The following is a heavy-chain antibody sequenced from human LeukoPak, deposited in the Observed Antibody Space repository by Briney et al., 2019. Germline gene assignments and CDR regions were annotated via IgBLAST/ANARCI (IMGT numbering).Heavy chain of an antibody. J-gene: IGHJ4*02. CDR3: AGHHPRNTVDF. Sequence: SETLSLTCTVSGGSISSYYWSWIRQPPGKGLEWIAYTSDIGSINYNPSLKSRVTISLDTSKSQFSLKLSSVTAADTAVYYCAGHHPRNTVDFWGQGTLVTVSS. CDR1: GGSISSYY. V-gene: IGHV4-59*08. D-gene: IGHD2/OR15-2a*01. CDR2: TSDIGSI.